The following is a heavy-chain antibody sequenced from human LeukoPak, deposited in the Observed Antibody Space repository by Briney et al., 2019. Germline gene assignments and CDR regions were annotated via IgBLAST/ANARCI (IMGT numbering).Heavy chain of an antibody. CDR3: AKDFYYYHSSGYYPSYYYYGMDV. V-gene: IGHV3-30*18. CDR2: ISYDGSNK. CDR1: GFTFSSYG. J-gene: IGHJ6*02. D-gene: IGHD3-22*01. Sequence: GGSLRLSCAASGFTFSSYGKHWVRQAPGKGLEWVAVISYDGSNKNYADSVKGRFTISRDNSKNTLYLQMNSLRAEDTAVYYCAKDFYYYHSSGYYPSYYYYGMDVWGQGTTVTVSS.